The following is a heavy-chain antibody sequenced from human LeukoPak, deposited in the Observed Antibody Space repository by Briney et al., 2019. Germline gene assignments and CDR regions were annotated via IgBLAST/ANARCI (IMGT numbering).Heavy chain of an antibody. V-gene: IGHV3-43D*03. CDR1: GFTFDDYA. J-gene: IGHJ4*02. CDR3: AKDIRTAVAGFNFDY. CDR2: ISWDGGST. D-gene: IGHD6-19*01. Sequence: GGSLRLSCAASGFTFDDYAMHWVRQAPGKGLEWVSLISWDGGSTYYADSVKGRFTISRDNSKNSLYLQMNSLRAEDTALYYCAKDIRTAVAGFNFDYWGQGTLVTVSS.